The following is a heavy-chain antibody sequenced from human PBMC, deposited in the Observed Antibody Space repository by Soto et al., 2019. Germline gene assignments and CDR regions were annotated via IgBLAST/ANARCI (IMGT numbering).Heavy chain of an antibody. V-gene: IGHV3-11*06. CDR2: ISPGSRYP. CDR3: ASQKLVGPTNSGSFDP. CDR1: GFTFGDSY. J-gene: IGHJ5*02. D-gene: IGHD1-26*01. Sequence: GGSLRLSCAGSGFTFGDSYMSWIRQAPGKGLEWLSYISPGSRYPAYADSVKGRFTISRDNSKNTLYLQINSLRAEDTAVFYCASQKLVGPTNSGSFDPWGQGTLVTVSS.